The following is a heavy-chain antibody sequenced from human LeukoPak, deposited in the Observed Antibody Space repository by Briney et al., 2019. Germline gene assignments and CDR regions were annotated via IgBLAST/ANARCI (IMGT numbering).Heavy chain of an antibody. CDR2: ISSSSSTI. V-gene: IGHV3-48*01. J-gene: IGHJ4*02. CDR3: ARDRDSSGYYGFDY. CDR1: GFTFSSYS. Sequence: GGSLRLSCAASGFTFSSYSMNWVRQAPGKGLEWVSYISSSSSTIYYADSVKGRFTISRDNAKNSLYLQMNSLRAEDTAVYYCARDRDSSGYYGFDYWGQGTLVTVPS. D-gene: IGHD3-22*01.